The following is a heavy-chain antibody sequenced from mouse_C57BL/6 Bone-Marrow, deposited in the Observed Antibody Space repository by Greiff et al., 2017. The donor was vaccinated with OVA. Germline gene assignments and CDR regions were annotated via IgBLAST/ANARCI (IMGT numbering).Heavy chain of an antibody. CDR3: ARWGYYDCDGVSDY. Sequence: QVQLQQPGAELVRPGSSVKLSCKASGYTFTSYWMHWVKQRPIQGLEWIGNIDPSDSETHYNQKFKDKTTLTVDKSSSTAYMQLSSLTSEDSAVYYCARWGYYDCDGVSDYWGQGTSVTVSS. CDR1: GYTFTSYW. V-gene: IGHV1-52*01. D-gene: IGHD2-4*01. J-gene: IGHJ4*01. CDR2: IDPSDSET.